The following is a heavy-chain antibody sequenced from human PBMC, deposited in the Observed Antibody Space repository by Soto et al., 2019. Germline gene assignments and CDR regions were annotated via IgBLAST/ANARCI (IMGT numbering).Heavy chain of an antibody. CDR2: INHSGST. CDR3: ARRRTQPADQVLWFGDIGRSEGFDY. D-gene: IGHD3-10*01. CDR1: GGSFSGYY. Sequence: SETLSLTCSVNGGSFSGYYWSWIRQPPGKGLEWIGEINHSGSTNYNPSLKSRVTISVDTSKNQFSLKLSSVTAADTAVYYCARRRTQPADQVLWFGDIGRSEGFDYWGQGALVPVSS. V-gene: IGHV4-34*01. J-gene: IGHJ4*02.